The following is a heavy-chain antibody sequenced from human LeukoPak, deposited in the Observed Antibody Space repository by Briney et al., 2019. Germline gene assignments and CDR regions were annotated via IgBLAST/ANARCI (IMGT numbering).Heavy chain of an antibody. D-gene: IGHD3-16*01. CDR1: GYTFTGYY. CDR3: ARRLGPRADFDY. J-gene: IGHJ4*02. CDR2: INPNSGGT. Sequence: ASVKVSCKASGYTFTGYYMHWVRQAPGQGLEWMGWINPNSGGTNYAQKFQGRVTMTRDTSISTAYMELSRLRSDGTAVYYCARRLGPRADFDYWGQGTLVTVSS. V-gene: IGHV1-2*02.